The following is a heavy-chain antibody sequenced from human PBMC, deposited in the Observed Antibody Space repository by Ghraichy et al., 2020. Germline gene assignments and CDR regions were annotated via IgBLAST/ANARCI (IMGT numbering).Heavy chain of an antibody. CDR2: IYYSGST. D-gene: IGHD6-6*01. CDR1: GGSISSYY. V-gene: IGHV4-59*01. Sequence: SETLSLTCTVSGGSISSYYWSWIRQPPGKGLEWIGYIYYSGSTNYNPSLKSRVTISVDTSKNQFSLKLSSVTAADTAVYYCARDYYSSSGFDPWGQGTLVTVSS. CDR3: ARDYYSSSGFDP. J-gene: IGHJ5*02.